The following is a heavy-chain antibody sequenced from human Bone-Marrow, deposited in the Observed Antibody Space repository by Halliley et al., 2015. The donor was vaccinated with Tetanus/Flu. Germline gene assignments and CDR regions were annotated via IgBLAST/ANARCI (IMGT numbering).Heavy chain of an antibody. Sequence: TLSLTCTVSGGSVSSGSYYWSWIRQPPGKGLEWIGNVYDTGSTYYNPSLKSRVTISVDTSKNQFSLKLSSVTAADTAVYYCARLDTSREENAFDIWGQGTMVTVSS. D-gene: IGHD3-16*01. CDR3: ARLDTSREENAFDI. J-gene: IGHJ3*02. CDR2: VYDTGST. CDR1: GGSVSSGSYY. V-gene: IGHV4-39*01.